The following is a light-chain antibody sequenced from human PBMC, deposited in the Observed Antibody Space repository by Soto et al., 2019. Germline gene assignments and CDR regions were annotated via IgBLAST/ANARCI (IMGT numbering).Light chain of an antibody. V-gene: IGKV1-5*03. CDR3: QQYNSYHRM. CDR2: KAS. CDR1: QSISSW. Sequence: DIQMTQSPSTLSASVGDRVTITCRASQSISSWLAWYQQKPGKAPKLLIYKASSLESGVPSRFSGSGSGTEFTLTISSLQPDDFETYYFQQYNSYHRMFGKGTKVDIX. J-gene: IGKJ1*01.